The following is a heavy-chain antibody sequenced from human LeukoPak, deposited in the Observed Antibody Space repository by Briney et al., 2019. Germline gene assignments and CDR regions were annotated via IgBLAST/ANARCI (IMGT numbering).Heavy chain of an antibody. V-gene: IGHV4-59*11. D-gene: IGHD6-19*01. CDR1: GGSISSHY. CDR3: ARDRPGIAVAGDAFDI. J-gene: IGHJ3*02. Sequence: PSETLSLTCTVSGGSISSHYWSWIRQPPGKGLEWIGYIQNRGSTNYNPSLKSRVTISVDTSKNQFSLKLRSVAAADTAVYYCARDRPGIAVAGDAFDIWGRGTMVIVSS. CDR2: IQNRGST.